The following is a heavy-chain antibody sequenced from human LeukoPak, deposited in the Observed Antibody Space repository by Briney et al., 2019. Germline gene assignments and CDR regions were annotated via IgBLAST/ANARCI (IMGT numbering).Heavy chain of an antibody. D-gene: IGHD5-24*01. J-gene: IGHJ4*02. Sequence: QPGGSLRLSCAASGFTFSSYAMSWVRQAPGKGLEWVSPISSAGGSKYYTDSVKGRFTVSRDNSKNMLYLQMNSLRAEDTAVYYCAKESTTTGYIDYWAQGTLVTVSS. CDR2: ISSAGGSK. CDR1: GFTFSSYA. V-gene: IGHV3-23*01. CDR3: AKESTTTGYIDY.